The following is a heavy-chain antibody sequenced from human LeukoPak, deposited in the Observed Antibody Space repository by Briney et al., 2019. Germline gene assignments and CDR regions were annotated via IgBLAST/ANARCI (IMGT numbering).Heavy chain of an antibody. D-gene: IGHD3-10*01. Sequence: GGSLRLSCAASGFTFSDYYMSWIRQAPGKGLEWVSYISSSGSTIYYADSVKGRFTISRDNAKNSLYLQMNSLRAEDTAVYYCARDPRYYYGSGYYYYGMDVWGQGTTVTVSS. J-gene: IGHJ6*02. CDR2: ISSSGSTI. CDR3: ARDPRYYYGSGYYYYGMDV. CDR1: GFTFSDYY. V-gene: IGHV3-11*01.